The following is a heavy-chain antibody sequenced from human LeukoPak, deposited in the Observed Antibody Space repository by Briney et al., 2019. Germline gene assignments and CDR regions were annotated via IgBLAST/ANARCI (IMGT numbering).Heavy chain of an antibody. D-gene: IGHD5-24*01. Sequence: SEPLSLTCTVSGGFISSYYWSWIRQPPGKGLEGIGYIYYSGSTNYNPSLKSRVTISVDTSKNRFSLKLSSVTAADTAVYYCARRPIEMATDPYRYFDLWGRGTLVTVSS. CDR2: IYYSGST. V-gene: IGHV4-59*08. CDR1: GGFISSYY. CDR3: ARRPIEMATDPYRYFDL. J-gene: IGHJ2*01.